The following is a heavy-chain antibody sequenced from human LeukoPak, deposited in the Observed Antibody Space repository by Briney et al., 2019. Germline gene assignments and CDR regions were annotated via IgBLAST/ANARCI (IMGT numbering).Heavy chain of an antibody. Sequence: PGGSLRLSCAASGFTFSSYAMSWVRQAPGKGLEWVSAISGSGGSTYYADSVKGRFTISRDNSKNTLYLQMNSLRAEDTAVYYCAKALYYYDSSGSNFDYWGQGTLVTVSS. J-gene: IGHJ4*02. CDR3: AKALYYYDSSGSNFDY. D-gene: IGHD3-22*01. CDR2: ISGSGGST. CDR1: GFTFSSYA. V-gene: IGHV3-23*01.